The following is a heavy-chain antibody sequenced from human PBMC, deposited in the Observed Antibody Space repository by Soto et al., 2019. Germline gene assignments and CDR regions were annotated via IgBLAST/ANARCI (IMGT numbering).Heavy chain of an antibody. D-gene: IGHD3-16*01. CDR2: ISWNSNRI. CDR1: GFMFDDYA. Sequence: EVQLVESGGGLVQPGRSLRLSCEASGFMFDDYAMYWVRQAPGKGLEWVSGISWNSNRIVYADSVKGRFTISRDNAKNSLYLLMNSLKREDTDLYYSAKGQSFASRPFIYWRQGALFTASS. CDR3: AKGQSFASRPFIY. V-gene: IGHV3-9*01. J-gene: IGHJ4*02.